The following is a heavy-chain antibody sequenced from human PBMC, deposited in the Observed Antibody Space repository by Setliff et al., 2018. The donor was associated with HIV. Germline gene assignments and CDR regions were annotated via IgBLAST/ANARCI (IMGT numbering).Heavy chain of an antibody. CDR1: GGSFSGYY. D-gene: IGHD2-21*01. CDR3: ARGNLFHISRRGYFDY. Sequence: KSSETLSLTCAVYGGSFSGYYWSWIRQPPGKGLEWIGEINHSGSTNYNPSLKSRVTISVDTSKNQFSLKLSSVTAADTAVYYCARGNLFHISRRGYFDYWGQGTLVTVSS. CDR2: INHSGST. V-gene: IGHV4-34*01. J-gene: IGHJ4*02.